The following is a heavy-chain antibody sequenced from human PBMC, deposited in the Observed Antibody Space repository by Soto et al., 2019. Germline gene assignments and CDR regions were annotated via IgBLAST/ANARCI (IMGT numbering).Heavy chain of an antibody. CDR3: ARVQGYCSSTSCRPPTGWFDP. Sequence: SETLSLTCTVSGCSISSYYWSWVRQSPGKGLEWIGYIYYSGSTNYNPSLKSRVTISVDTSKNQFSLKLSSVTAADTAVYYCARVQGYCSSTSCRPPTGWFDPWGQGTLVTVSS. CDR1: GCSISSYY. V-gene: IGHV4-59*01. D-gene: IGHD2-2*01. J-gene: IGHJ5*02. CDR2: IYYSGST.